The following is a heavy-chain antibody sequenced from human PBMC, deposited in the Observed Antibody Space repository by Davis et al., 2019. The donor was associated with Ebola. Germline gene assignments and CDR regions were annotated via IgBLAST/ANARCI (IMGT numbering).Heavy chain of an antibody. V-gene: IGHV4-34*01. CDR3: ASPHQIRGKDCFDY. Sequence: PSETLSLTCAVYGGSFNDYYWAWIRQSPGQGLGWLGEINHRGKARYNTALKSRVTMSIDTSKMQFSLRLTSVTAADTAVYYCASPHQIRGKDCFDYWDQGNLVVVSS. CDR1: GGSFNDYY. CDR2: INHRGKA. J-gene: IGHJ4*02.